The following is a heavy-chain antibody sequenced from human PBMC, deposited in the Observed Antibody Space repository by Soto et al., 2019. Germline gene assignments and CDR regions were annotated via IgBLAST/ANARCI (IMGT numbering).Heavy chain of an antibody. CDR3: AAAGGTRYYYGMDV. CDR1: GSTFTSSA. D-gene: IGHD3-16*01. V-gene: IGHV1-58*01. J-gene: IGHJ6*02. Sequence: GASVKVSCKASGSTFTSSAGQWVRQARGQRLEWIGWIVVGSGNTNYAQKFQERVTITRDMSTSTAYMELSSLRSEDTAVYYCAAAGGTRYYYGMDVWGQGTTVTVSS. CDR2: IVVGSGNT.